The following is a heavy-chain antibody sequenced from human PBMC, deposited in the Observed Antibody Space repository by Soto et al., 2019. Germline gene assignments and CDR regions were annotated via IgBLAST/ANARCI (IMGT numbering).Heavy chain of an antibody. D-gene: IGHD3-22*01. V-gene: IGHV4-4*02. J-gene: IGHJ3*02. CDR2: IYHSGSS. CDR1: GGSIRSSNW. Sequence: QVQLQESGPGLVKPSGTLSLTCIVSGGSIRSSNWWNWVRQPPGKGLEWIGNIYHSGSSNNNPSLKSRVTISVDKSNNQISLKLTSVTAADTAVYYCVTAYDSSGFGYFDIWGQGTMFTVSS. CDR3: VTAYDSSGFGYFDI.